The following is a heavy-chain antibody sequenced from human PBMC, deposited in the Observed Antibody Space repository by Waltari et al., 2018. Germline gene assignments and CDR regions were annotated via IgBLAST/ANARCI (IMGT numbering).Heavy chain of an antibody. CDR2: IIPIFGTA. J-gene: IGHJ6*03. CDR3: ASGPPPWEAYYYYMDV. V-gene: IGHV1-69*12. Sequence: QVQLVQSGAEVKKPGSSVKVSCKASGGTFSSYAISWVRQAPGQGLEWMGGIIPIFGTANSAQKFQGRVTITADESTSTAYMELSSLRSEDTAVYYCASGPPPWEAYYYYMDVWGKGTTVTISS. CDR1: GGTFSSYA. D-gene: IGHD1-26*01.